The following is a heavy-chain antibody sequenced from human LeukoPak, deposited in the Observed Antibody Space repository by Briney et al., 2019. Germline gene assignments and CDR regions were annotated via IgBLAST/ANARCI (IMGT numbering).Heavy chain of an antibody. J-gene: IGHJ5*02. CDR1: GFTFSSYA. CDR3: AKRRHYYGSGDYYRDP. V-gene: IGHV3-23*01. CDR2: IRGGGTNT. D-gene: IGHD3-10*01. Sequence: GGSLRLSCAASGFTFSSYAMSWVRQAPGKGLEWVSSIRGGGTNTYYADSVKGRFTISRDNSRNLLFLQMSSLRVEDTAVYYCAKRRHYYGSGDYYRDPWGQGTLVTVSS.